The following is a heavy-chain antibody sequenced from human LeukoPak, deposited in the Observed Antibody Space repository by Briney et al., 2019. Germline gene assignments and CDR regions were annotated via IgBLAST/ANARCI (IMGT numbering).Heavy chain of an antibody. Sequence: GGSLRLSCVASGLTFHDYAMHWVRQAPGKGLEWVSLISADGGSTFYADSVRGRFSISGDNSKNSLYLQMNSLRAEDTAMYYCAKESGKFDYWGQGTLVTVSS. CDR3: AKESGKFDY. CDR1: GLTFHDYA. J-gene: IGHJ4*02. V-gene: IGHV3-43*02. CDR2: ISADGGST.